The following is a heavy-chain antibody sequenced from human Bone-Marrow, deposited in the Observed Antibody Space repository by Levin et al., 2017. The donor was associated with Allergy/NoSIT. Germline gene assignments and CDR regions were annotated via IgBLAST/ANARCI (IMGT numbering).Heavy chain of an antibody. CDR2: ISWDGGST. V-gene: IGHV3-43D*04. D-gene: IGHD6-19*01. J-gene: IGHJ4*02. CDR1: GFTFDDYA. CDR3: AKDISGIYRQWLVRLDY. Sequence: PGGSLRLSCAASGFTFDDYAMHWVRQAPGKGLEWVSLISWDGGSTYYADSVKGRFTISRDNSKNSLYLQMNSLRAEDTALYYCAKDISGIYRQWLVRLDYWGQGTLVTVSS.